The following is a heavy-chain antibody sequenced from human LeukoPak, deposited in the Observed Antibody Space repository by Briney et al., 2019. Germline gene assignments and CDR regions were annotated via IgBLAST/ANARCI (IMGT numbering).Heavy chain of an antibody. CDR1: GGSIRSSSYY. D-gene: IGHD4-17*01. V-gene: IGHV4-39*07. CDR2: MYYSGST. J-gene: IGHJ5*02. CDR3: TRDTGTTEEVKFDP. Sequence: SETLSLTCTVSGGSIRSSSYYWGWIRQPPGKGLEWIGSMYYSGSTYYNPSLKSRVTISVDTSKNQFSLKLSSVTAADTVVYYCTRDTGTTEEVKFDPWGQGTLVTVSS.